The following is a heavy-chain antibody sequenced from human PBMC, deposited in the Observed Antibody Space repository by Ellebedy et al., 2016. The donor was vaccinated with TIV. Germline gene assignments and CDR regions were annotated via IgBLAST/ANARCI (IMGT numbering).Heavy chain of an antibody. CDR2: ITTDSSTI. V-gene: IGHV3-48*04. Sequence: PGGSLRLSCAASGFTFSSYGMNWVRQAPGKGLECVSFITTDSSTIYYADAVKGRFTISRDNAKNSLYLQMNSLRAEDTAVYYWVRGRNELDYRGGWGQGTLVTVSS. J-gene: IGHJ4*02. CDR3: VRGRNELDYRGG. D-gene: IGHD1-1*01. CDR1: GFTFSSYG.